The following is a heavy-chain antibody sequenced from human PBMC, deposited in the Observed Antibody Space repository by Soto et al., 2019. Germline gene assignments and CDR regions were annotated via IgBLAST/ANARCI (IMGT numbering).Heavy chain of an antibody. V-gene: IGHV1-69*18. CDR3: ARPSGLLGQFSALVDY. D-gene: IGHD6-6*01. Sequence: QVQLVQSGSEVRRPGSSVKVSCKASGGSFSNSAIAWVRQAPGQGLEWLGMIIPIFTTTNYAQKFKDRLTITADGSTSTVYMELSGLKSEDTDVYFCARPSGLLGQFSALVDYWGQGTLVTVSS. J-gene: IGHJ4*02. CDR1: GGSFSNSA. CDR2: IIPIFTTT.